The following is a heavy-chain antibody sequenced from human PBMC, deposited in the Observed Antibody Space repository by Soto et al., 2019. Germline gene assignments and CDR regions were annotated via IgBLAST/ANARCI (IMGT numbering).Heavy chain of an antibody. V-gene: IGHV3-13*01. CDR2: IGTAGDT. CDR3: ARVGPITIFGVAHYGMDV. Sequence: VGSLRLSCAASGFTFSSYDIHWVSKAKGKGLEWVSAIGTAGDTYYPGSVKGRFTISRENAKNSLYLQMNSLRAEDTAVYYCARVGPITIFGVAHYGMDVWGQGTTVTVSS. J-gene: IGHJ6*02. D-gene: IGHD3-3*01. CDR1: GFTFSSYD.